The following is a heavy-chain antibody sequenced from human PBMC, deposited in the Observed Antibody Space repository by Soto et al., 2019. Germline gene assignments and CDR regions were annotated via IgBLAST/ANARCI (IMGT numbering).Heavy chain of an antibody. D-gene: IGHD2-2*02. J-gene: IGHJ6*02. V-gene: IGHV3-48*03. CDR2: ISSSGSNI. CDR1: GFTFRIYE. CDR3: AKVGVVPAAITGTGYYGMDV. Sequence: LTLSCTAWGFTFRIYEMNWFRQAPVKGLECLSYISSSGSNIHYTDSVKGRFTISRDNSKNTLYLQMNSLRAEDTAVYYCAKVGVVPAAITGTGYYGMDVWGQGTTVTVSS.